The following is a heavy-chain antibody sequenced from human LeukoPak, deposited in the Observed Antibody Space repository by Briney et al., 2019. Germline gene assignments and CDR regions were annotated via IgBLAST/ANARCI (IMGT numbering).Heavy chain of an antibody. Sequence: GGSLRLSCAASGFTFSSDWMHWVRQGPGKGLVWVSRVNSDGGSTNYADSVKGRFTISRDNAKNTLYLQMNSLRADDTAVYYCARSSGLSPFDMWGQGTMVNVSS. CDR1: GFTFSSDW. J-gene: IGHJ3*02. D-gene: IGHD6-19*01. CDR2: VNSDGGST. CDR3: ARSSGLSPFDM. V-gene: IGHV3-74*01.